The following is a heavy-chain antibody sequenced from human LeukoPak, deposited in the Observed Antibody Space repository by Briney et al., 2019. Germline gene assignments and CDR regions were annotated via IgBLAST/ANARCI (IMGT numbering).Heavy chain of an antibody. Sequence: ASVKVSCKASGYTFTSYGISWVRQAPGQGLEWMGWINPNSGGTNYAQKFQGRVTMTRDTSISTAYMELSRLRSDDTAVYYCARDDDYGDYRLDYWGQGTLVTVSS. D-gene: IGHD4-17*01. J-gene: IGHJ4*02. CDR3: ARDDDYGDYRLDY. CDR1: GYTFTSYG. CDR2: INPNSGGT. V-gene: IGHV1-2*02.